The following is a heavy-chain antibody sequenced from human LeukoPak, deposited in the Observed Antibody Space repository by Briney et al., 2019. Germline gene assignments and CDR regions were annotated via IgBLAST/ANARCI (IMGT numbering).Heavy chain of an antibody. V-gene: IGHV4-39*01. CDR2: IYYSVST. CDR3: VKSGGYGLIDY. D-gene: IGHD6-19*01. Sequence: SETLSLTCTVSGASISSTNNFWGWIRQTPGKGLEWIATIYYSVSTYYNASLQSRVTISIDMSKNQFSLRLSSVTAADTAMYYCVKSGGYGLIDYWGQGTLVTVSS. J-gene: IGHJ4*02. CDR1: GASISSTNNF.